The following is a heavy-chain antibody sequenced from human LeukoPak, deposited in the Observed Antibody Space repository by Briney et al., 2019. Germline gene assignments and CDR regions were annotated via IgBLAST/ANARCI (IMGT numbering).Heavy chain of an antibody. Sequence: GGSLRLSCTASGFTFSSYWMSWVRQAPGKGLEWVANIKKDGSEKYYVDSVKGRFTISRDNAKTSLYLQMNSLRAEDTAVYYCARHVWSSSGSEAFDIWGQGTMVTVSS. V-gene: IGHV3-7*01. J-gene: IGHJ3*02. CDR3: ARHVWSSSGSEAFDI. CDR2: IKKDGSEK. D-gene: IGHD2-15*01. CDR1: GFTFSSYW.